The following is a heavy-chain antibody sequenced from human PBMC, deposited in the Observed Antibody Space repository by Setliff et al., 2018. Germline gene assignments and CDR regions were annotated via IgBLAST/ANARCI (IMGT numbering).Heavy chain of an antibody. V-gene: IGHV3-43D*04. CDR2: ISWDGVTT. Sequence: GGSLRLSCAASGFTFDDFAMHWVRQPPGKGLGWVSLISWDGVTTYYADSVKGRFTTSRDSSKNSLSLQMNSLRFEDTAIYYCVRARDAFNWNSYYFASWGQGTLVTVSS. J-gene: IGHJ4*02. CDR3: VRARDAFNWNSYYFAS. D-gene: IGHD1-20*01. CDR1: GFTFDDFA.